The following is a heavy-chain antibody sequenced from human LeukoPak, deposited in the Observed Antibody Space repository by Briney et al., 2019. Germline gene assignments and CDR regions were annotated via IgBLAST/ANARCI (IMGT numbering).Heavy chain of an antibody. CDR1: GFTFSSYW. CDR3: ARDQGYYYYGMDV. Sequence: PGGSLRLTCAASGFTFSSYWMSWVRQAPGKGLEWVANIKQDGSEKYYVDSVKGRITISRDNAKNSLYLQMNSLRAEDTAVYYCARDQGYYYYGMDVWGQGATVTVSS. V-gene: IGHV3-7*03. J-gene: IGHJ6*02. CDR2: IKQDGSEK.